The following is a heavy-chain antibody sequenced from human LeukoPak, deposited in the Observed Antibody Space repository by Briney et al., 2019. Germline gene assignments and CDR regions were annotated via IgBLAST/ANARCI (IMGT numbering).Heavy chain of an antibody. D-gene: IGHD2-21*02. V-gene: IGHV4-38-2*02. CDR3: GGGDLPHFDY. CDR2: MYHSGDT. Sequence: PSETLSLTCTVSGYSVSSGYYWGWIRQPPGKGLEWIGSMYHSGDTYYNPSLKSRVTISIDKSKDQFSLKLSSVTAADTAVYYCGGGDLPHFDYWGQGTLVTVSS. J-gene: IGHJ4*02. CDR1: GYSVSSGYY.